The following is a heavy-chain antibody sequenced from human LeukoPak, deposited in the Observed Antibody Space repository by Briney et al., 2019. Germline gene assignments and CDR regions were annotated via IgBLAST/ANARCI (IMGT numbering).Heavy chain of an antibody. CDR3: ARGLVGYCSGGSCYSKGLTLFEY. CDR2: INHSGST. Sequence: SETLSLTCAVYGGSFSGYYWSWIRQPPGKGLEWIGEINHSGSTNYNPSLKSRVTISVDTSKNQFSLKLSSVTAADTGVYYCARGLVGYCSGGSCYSKGLTLFEYWGQGTLVTVSS. J-gene: IGHJ4*02. D-gene: IGHD2-15*01. CDR1: GGSFSGYY. V-gene: IGHV4-34*01.